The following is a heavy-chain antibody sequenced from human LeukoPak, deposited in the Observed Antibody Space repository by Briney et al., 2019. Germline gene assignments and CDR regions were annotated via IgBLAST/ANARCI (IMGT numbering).Heavy chain of an antibody. CDR3: ARDRYGGYDY. V-gene: IGHV4-39*07. J-gene: IGHJ4*02. Sequence: PSETLSLTCTVSGDSITNKTSSWGWIRQSPGKGLEWIGNIYHRGRTFYNPPLKSRVTISVDRSKNQFSLKLSSVTAADTAVYYCARDRYGGYDYWGQGTLVTVSS. CDR1: GDSITNKTSS. D-gene: IGHD4-17*01. CDR2: IYHRGRT.